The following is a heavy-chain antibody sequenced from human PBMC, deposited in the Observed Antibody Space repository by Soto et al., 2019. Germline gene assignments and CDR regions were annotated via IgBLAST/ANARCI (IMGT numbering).Heavy chain of an antibody. D-gene: IGHD2-2*01. CDR3: AYQLPAAGGVIYGMDV. Sequence: QLQLQESGPGLVKPSETLSLTCTVSGGSISSSSYYWGWIRQPPGKGLEWIGSIYYSGSTYYNPSLKSRVTISAATSKNQFSLKLSSVTAADTAVYYCAYQLPAAGGVIYGMDVWGQGTTVTVSS. J-gene: IGHJ6*02. V-gene: IGHV4-39*01. CDR2: IYYSGST. CDR1: GGSISSSSYY.